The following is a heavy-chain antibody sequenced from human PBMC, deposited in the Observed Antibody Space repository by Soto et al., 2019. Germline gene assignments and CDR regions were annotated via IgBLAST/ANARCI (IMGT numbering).Heavy chain of an antibody. CDR2: ITGYNGNT. J-gene: IGHJ5*02. CDR3: ARLFCSSTSCRWFDP. Sequence: QVLLVQSGAEVKKPGASVKGSCKASGYTLTTYGLAWVRQAPGQGLEWMGWITGYNGNTNYAQKFHGRLTMTTDTSTNTASLELRSLRSDDTAVYYCARLFCSSTSCRWFDPWGQGTLVTVSS. CDR1: GYTLTTYG. V-gene: IGHV1-18*04. D-gene: IGHD2-2*01.